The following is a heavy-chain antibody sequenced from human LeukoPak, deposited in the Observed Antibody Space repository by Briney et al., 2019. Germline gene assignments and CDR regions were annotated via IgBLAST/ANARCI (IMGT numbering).Heavy chain of an antibody. J-gene: IGHJ4*02. CDR3: GRGYYYGSIDY. D-gene: IGHD3-22*01. V-gene: IGHV3-74*01. CDR1: GLTFSNYW. Sequence: GGSLRLSCAASGLTFSNYWMYWVRQAPGKGLVWVSRIKSDEIATSYADSVKGRFTISRDNAKNTLYLQMNSLRAEDTAVYYCGRGYYYGSIDYWGQGTVVTVSS. CDR2: IKSDEIAT.